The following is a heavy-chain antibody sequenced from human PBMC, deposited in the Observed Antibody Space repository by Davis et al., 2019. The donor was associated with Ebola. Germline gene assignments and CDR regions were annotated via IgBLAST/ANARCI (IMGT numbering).Heavy chain of an antibody. CDR2: ISYDGSNK. CDR3: AKDGDSGSYDGSPLDY. Sequence: PGGSLRLSCAASGFTFSSYGMHWVRQAPGKGLEWVAVISYDGSNKYYADSVKGRFTISRDNSKNTLYLQMNSLRAEDTAVYYCAKDGDSGSYDGSPLDYWGQGTLVTVSS. D-gene: IGHD1-26*01. CDR1: GFTFSSYG. J-gene: IGHJ4*02. V-gene: IGHV3-30*18.